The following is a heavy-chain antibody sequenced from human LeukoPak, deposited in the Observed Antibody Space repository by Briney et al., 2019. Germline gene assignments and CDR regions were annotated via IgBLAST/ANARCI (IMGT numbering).Heavy chain of an antibody. CDR1: GFIFSTYG. Sequence: PGGSLRLSCAASGFIFSTYGMYWVRQAPGKGLEWVAFIRHDGSIKNYADSVKGRITISRDNSKNTLYLQMNSLRAEDTAVYYCAKIGSMVQGTITDWGQGTLVTVSS. J-gene: IGHJ4*02. V-gene: IGHV3-30*02. CDR3: AKIGSMVQGTITD. D-gene: IGHD3-10*01. CDR2: IRHDGSIK.